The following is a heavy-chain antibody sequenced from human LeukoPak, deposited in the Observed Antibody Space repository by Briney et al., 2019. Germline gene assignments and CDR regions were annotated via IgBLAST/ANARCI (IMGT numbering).Heavy chain of an antibody. CDR2: IYTSGST. Sequence: SETLSLTCTVSGGSLSSYYWSWVRQPAGKGLEWIGRIYTSGSTNYNPSLKSRVTMSVDTSKNQFSLKLSSVTAADTAVYYCARGGGGGYCSSTSCGAFDYWGQGTLVTVSS. J-gene: IGHJ4*02. D-gene: IGHD2-2*01. V-gene: IGHV4-4*07. CDR3: ARGGGGGYCSSTSCGAFDY. CDR1: GGSLSSYY.